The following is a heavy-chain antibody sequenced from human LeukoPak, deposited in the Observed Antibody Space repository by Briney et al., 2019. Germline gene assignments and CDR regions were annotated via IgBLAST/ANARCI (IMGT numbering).Heavy chain of an antibody. CDR1: GYTFTSYD. V-gene: IGHV1-8*01. CDR3: ARDKNYGMDV. CDR2: MNPNSGNT. Sequence: ASVKVSCKASGYTFTSYDINWVRQATGQGLEWMGWMNPNSGNTGYAQKLQGRVTMTTDTSTSTAYMELRSLRSDDTAVYYCARDKNYGMDVWGQGTTVTVSS. J-gene: IGHJ6*02.